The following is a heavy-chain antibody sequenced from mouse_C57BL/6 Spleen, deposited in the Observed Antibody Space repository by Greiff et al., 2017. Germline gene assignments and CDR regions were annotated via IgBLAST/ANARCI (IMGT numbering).Heavy chain of an antibody. CDR1: GFTFSDYG. D-gene: IGHD4-1*01. Sequence: DVQLVESGGGLVKPGGSLKLSCAASGFTFSDYGMHWVRPAPEKGLEWVAYISSGSSTIYYADTVKGRFTISRDNAKNTLFLQMTSLRSEDTAMYYCARPRWDGYFDYWGQGTTLTVSS. CDR2: ISSGSSTI. J-gene: IGHJ2*01. CDR3: ARPRWDGYFDY. V-gene: IGHV5-17*01.